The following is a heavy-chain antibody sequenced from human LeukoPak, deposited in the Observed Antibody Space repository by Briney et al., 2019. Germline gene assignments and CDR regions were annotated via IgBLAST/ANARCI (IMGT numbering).Heavy chain of an antibody. Sequence: GASVKVSCKASGGTFSTYVISWVRQAPGQGLEWVGGLIPIFGIPNYAQKFQGRVTITTDESTSTAYMEMRSLRSEDTAVYYCARDRDSVGAPNFGAFDNWGQGTLVTVSS. J-gene: IGHJ4*02. CDR2: LIPIFGIP. V-gene: IGHV1-69*05. CDR3: ARDRDSVGAPNFGAFDN. D-gene: IGHD1-26*01. CDR1: GGTFSTYV.